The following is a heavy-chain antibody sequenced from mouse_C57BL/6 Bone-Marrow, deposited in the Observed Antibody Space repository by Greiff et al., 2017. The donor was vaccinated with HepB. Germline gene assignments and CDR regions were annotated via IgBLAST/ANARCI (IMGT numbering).Heavy chain of an antibody. J-gene: IGHJ3*01. V-gene: IGHV5-12*01. Sequence: EVHLVESGGGLVQPGGSLKLSCAASGFTFSDYYMYWVRQTPEKRLEWVAYISNGGGSTYYPDTVKGRFTISRDNAKNTLYLQMSRLKSEDTAMYYCARQTYYYGSSPWFAYWGQGTLVTVSA. CDR2: ISNGGGST. CDR3: ARQTYYYGSSPWFAY. CDR1: GFTFSDYY. D-gene: IGHD1-1*01.